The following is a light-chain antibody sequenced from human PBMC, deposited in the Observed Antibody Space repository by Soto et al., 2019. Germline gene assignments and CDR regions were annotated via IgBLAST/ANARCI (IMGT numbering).Light chain of an antibody. CDR3: QQTYSDIS. CDR2: NAS. V-gene: IGKV1-39*01. J-gene: IGKJ4*01. Sequence: DIQLTQYPSSLSASVGDTVTITCRASQTISTYLLRYHQKPGRAPNLLIYNASTLHSGVPSKFSGSGSGTDFTLTISGLQPEDFATYHCQQTYSDISFGGGTKVE. CDR1: QTISTY.